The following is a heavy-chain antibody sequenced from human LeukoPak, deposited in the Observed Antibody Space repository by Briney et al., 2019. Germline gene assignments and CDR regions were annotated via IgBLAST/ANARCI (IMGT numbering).Heavy chain of an antibody. J-gene: IGHJ3*01. CDR1: GFTLSSYV. CDR2: ISHDESNK. Sequence: GRSVTLSRAACGFTLSSYVMHGLRQPTGRGVEAWAVISHDESNKYYADSGKGRFTISRDNSKNTLYLQMDSLRADDTAVYYCAKDHGAVIRDFDAFDFYGQGTVAIVSS. V-gene: IGHV3-30*04. CDR3: AKDHGAVIRDFDAFDF. D-gene: IGHD2-21*01.